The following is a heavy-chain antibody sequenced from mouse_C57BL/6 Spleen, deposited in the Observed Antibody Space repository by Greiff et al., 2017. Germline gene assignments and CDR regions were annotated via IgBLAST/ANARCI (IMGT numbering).Heavy chain of an antibody. D-gene: IGHD5-1-1*01. CDR1: GFTFSSYT. CDR2: ISGGGGNT. V-gene: IGHV5-9*01. Sequence: EVQRVESGGGLVKPGGSLKLSCAASGFTFSSYTLSWVRQTPEKRLEWVATISGGGGNTYYPDSVKGRFTISRDNAKNTLYLQMSSLRSEDTALYYCARHGDIYYFDYWGQGTTLTVSS. J-gene: IGHJ2*01. CDR3: ARHGDIYYFDY.